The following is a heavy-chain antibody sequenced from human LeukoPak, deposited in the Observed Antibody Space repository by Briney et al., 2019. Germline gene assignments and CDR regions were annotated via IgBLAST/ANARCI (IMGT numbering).Heavy chain of an antibody. J-gene: IGHJ4*02. CDR1: GGSISSSTYY. CDR2: IDYSGST. Sequence: SETLSLTCTVSGGSISSSTYYWGWIRRPPGKGLEWIGSIDYSGSTYYNPSLKSRVPVSVDTSKNQFSLKLSSVPAADTAVYYCVRGSTLRHYQYWGQGTLVTVSS. V-gene: IGHV4-39*01. CDR3: VRGSTLRHYQY. D-gene: IGHD3-16*01.